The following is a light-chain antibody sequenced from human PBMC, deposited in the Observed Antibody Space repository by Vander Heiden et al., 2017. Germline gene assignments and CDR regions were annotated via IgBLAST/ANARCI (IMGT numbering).Light chain of an antibody. CDR3: CSFTSASTYV. Sequence: QSALTHPAPVSGSPGQSITIPCTRTSSDLGGFNYVSWYQQPPGRAPTLLIYDVTDRPSRISNRFSGSKSGNTASLTISGLQAEDEADYYCCSFTSASTYVFGSGTKVTVL. J-gene: IGLJ1*01. CDR1: SSDLGGFNY. CDR2: DVT. V-gene: IGLV2-14*03.